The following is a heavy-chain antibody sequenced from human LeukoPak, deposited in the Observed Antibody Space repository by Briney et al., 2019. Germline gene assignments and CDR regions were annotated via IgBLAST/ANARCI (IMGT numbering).Heavy chain of an antibody. Sequence: GGSLRLSCAASGFTFSSYWMHWVRQAPGKGLVWVPRINSDGSSTSYADSVKGRFTISRDNAKNTLYLQMNSLRAEDTAVYYCARGVGYCSSTSCYWWFDPWGQGALVTVSS. D-gene: IGHD2-2*01. J-gene: IGHJ5*02. CDR1: GFTFSSYW. CDR2: INSDGSST. V-gene: IGHV3-74*01. CDR3: ARGVGYCSSTSCYWWFDP.